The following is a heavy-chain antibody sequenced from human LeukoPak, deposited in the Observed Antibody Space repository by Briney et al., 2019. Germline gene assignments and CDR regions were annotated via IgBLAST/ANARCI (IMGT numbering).Heavy chain of an antibody. V-gene: IGHV3-30*04. Sequence: GGSLRLSCAASGFTFSSYAMHWVRQAPDKGLEWVAVISYDGSNKYYADSVKGRFTISRDNSKNTLYLQMNSLRAEDTAVYYCAREGDSSGSPAFDIWGQGTMVTVSS. CDR3: AREGDSSGSPAFDI. CDR1: GFTFSSYA. J-gene: IGHJ3*02. D-gene: IGHD3-22*01. CDR2: ISYDGSNK.